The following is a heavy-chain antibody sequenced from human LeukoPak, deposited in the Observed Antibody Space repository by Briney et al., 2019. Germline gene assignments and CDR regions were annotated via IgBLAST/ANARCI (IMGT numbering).Heavy chain of an antibody. J-gene: IGHJ4*02. CDR3: ATGRYCSGGDCYSRTDY. CDR1: GYTFTGYY. CDR2: INPNSGGT. Sequence: GASVKVSCKASGYTFTGYYMHWVRQAPGQGLEWMGWINPNSGGTNYAQKFQGRVTMTRDTSISTAYMELSRLRSDDTAVYYCATGRYCSGGDCYSRTDYWGQGTLVTVSS. V-gene: IGHV1-2*02. D-gene: IGHD2-15*01.